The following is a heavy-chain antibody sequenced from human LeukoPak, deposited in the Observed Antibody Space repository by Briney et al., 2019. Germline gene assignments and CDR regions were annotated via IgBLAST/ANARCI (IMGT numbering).Heavy chain of an antibody. CDR1: GGSISSSSYF. V-gene: IGHV4-39*01. J-gene: IGHJ4*02. Sequence: PSETLSLTCTVSGGSISSSSYFCGWIRQPPGKGLEWIGSVYDSGSTYYNPSLKSRVTISVDTSKNQFSLKLSSVTAADTAVFYCARLPPTESSGWGRPFDYWGQGTLVTVSS. CDR3: ARLPPTESSGWGRPFDY. CDR2: VYDSGST. D-gene: IGHD6-19*01.